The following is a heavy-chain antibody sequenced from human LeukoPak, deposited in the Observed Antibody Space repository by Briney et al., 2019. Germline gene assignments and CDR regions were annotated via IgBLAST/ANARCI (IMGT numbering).Heavy chain of an antibody. Sequence: GGSLRLSCAASGFTFDDYAMHWVRQAPGKGLEWVSLISWDGGSTYYADSVKGRFTIPRDNSKNSLYLQMNSLRAEDTALYYCAKDIGSSSYFDYWGQGTLVTVSS. J-gene: IGHJ4*02. D-gene: IGHD6-13*01. CDR2: ISWDGGST. CDR1: GFTFDDYA. CDR3: AKDIGSSSYFDY. V-gene: IGHV3-43D*03.